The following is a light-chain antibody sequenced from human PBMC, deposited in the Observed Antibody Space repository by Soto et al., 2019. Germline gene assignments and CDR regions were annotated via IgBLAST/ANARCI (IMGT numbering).Light chain of an antibody. J-gene: IGLJ1*01. CDR2: GNS. CDR1: SSNIGAGYD. CDR3: QSYDSSLSGFYV. Sequence: VLTQPPSVSGAPGQKVTISCTGSSSNIGAGYDVHWYQQLPGTAPKLLIYGNSNRPSGVPDRFSGSKSGTSASLAITGLQAEDEADYFCQSYDSSLSGFYVFGTGTNVTVL. V-gene: IGLV1-40*01.